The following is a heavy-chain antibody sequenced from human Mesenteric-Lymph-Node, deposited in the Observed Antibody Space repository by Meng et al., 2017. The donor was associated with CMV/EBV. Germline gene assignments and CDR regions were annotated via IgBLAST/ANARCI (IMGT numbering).Heavy chain of an antibody. Sequence: GGSLRLSCAASGFTFSTYTMNWVRQAPGKGLEWVANIKQDGSEKYYVDSVKGRFTISRDNAKNSLYLQMNSLRAEDTAVYYCASGVGGLEWFYWGQGTLVTVSS. D-gene: IGHD3-3*01. J-gene: IGHJ4*02. V-gene: IGHV3-7*01. CDR1: GFTFSTYT. CDR3: ASGVGGLEWFY. CDR2: IKQDGSEK.